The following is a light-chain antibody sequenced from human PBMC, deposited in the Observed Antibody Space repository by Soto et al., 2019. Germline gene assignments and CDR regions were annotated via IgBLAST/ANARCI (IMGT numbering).Light chain of an antibody. V-gene: IGKV3-20*01. J-gene: IGKJ5*01. Sequence: EIVLTQSPGTLSLSPGKRATLSCRASQSLGTTDLVWYQQRSGQPPRLVIHGTFSTASGIPARFSGSGSGTXXXXXXXXXEPEDSAVYYCQQYGSLPYTFGRGTRLEIQ. CDR3: QQYGSLPYT. CDR1: QSLGTTD. CDR2: GTF.